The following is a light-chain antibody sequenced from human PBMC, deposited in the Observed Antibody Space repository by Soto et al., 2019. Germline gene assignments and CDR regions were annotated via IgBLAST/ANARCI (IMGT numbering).Light chain of an antibody. CDR2: GAS. Sequence: EIVMTQSPANLSVSPGERATLSCRASQSVSSNLAWYQQRPGQAPRLLIYGASTRATGIPARLSGSGSGTEFTLTISSLQSEDFAVYYCQQHNNWPFTFGQGTKLEIK. V-gene: IGKV3-15*01. CDR3: QQHNNWPFT. J-gene: IGKJ2*01. CDR1: QSVSSN.